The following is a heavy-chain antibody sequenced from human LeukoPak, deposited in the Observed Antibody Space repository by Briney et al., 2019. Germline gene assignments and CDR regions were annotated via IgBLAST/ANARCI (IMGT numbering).Heavy chain of an antibody. Sequence: SVKVSCKVSGYTLTELSMHWLRQAPGKGLEWMGGFDPEHGETIYAQKFQGRVTMTEDTSTDTAYMELSSLRSEDTAVYYCATDLYGSGSYYTSYWGQGTLVTVSS. D-gene: IGHD3-10*01. J-gene: IGHJ4*02. CDR3: ATDLYGSGSYYTSY. CDR1: GYTLTELS. CDR2: FDPEHGET. V-gene: IGHV1-24*01.